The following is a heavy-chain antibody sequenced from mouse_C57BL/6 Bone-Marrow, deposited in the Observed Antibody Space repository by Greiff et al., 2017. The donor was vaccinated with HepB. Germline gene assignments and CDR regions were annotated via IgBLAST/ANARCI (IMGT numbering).Heavy chain of an antibody. CDR3: ARPMGAMDY. V-gene: IGHV1-81*01. CDR1: GYTFTSYG. D-gene: IGHD1-1*02. CDR2: IYPRSGNT. J-gene: IGHJ4*01. Sequence: QVQLQQSGAELARPGASVKLSCKASGYTFTSYGISWVKQRTGQGLEWIGEIYPRSGNTYYNEKFKGKATLTADKSSSTAYMELRSLTSEDSAVYVCARPMGAMDYWGQGTSVTVSS.